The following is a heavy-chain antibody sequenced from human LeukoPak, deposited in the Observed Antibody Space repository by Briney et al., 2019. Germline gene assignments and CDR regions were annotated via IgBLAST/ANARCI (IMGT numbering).Heavy chain of an antibody. D-gene: IGHD6-13*01. Sequence: GGSLRLSCAASGFTVSSYWMHWVRQAPGKGLVWVSRINEDGTTINYADSVKGRFTISRDNAKNTLYLQMDSLRAEDTAVYYCASGYSSSWINDYWGQGTLVTVSS. J-gene: IGHJ4*02. CDR3: ASGYSSSWINDY. V-gene: IGHV3-74*01. CDR2: INEDGTTI. CDR1: GFTVSSYW.